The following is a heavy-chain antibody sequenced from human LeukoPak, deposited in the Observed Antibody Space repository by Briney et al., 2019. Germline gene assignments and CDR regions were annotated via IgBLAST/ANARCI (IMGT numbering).Heavy chain of an antibody. Sequence: SETLSLTCAVYGGSFSGYYWSWIRQPPGKGLEWIGEINHSGSTNYNPSLKSRVTISVDTSKNQFSPKLSSVTAADTAVYYCARCLRITMVRGVTNWFDPWGQGTLVTVSS. CDR3: ARCLRITMVRGVTNWFDP. D-gene: IGHD3-10*01. V-gene: IGHV4-34*01. CDR1: GGSFSGYY. J-gene: IGHJ5*02. CDR2: INHSGST.